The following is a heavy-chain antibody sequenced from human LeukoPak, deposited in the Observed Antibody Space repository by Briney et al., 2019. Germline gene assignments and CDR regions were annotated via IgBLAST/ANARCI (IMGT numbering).Heavy chain of an antibody. Sequence: AASVKVSCKASGYTFTSYGISGVRQAPGQGLEGMGWVSAYNGYTNYAQKLQGRVTITTDTSTSTAYMELRSLRSDDTAVYYCARGNKQRWLQSFDYWGQGTLVTVSS. CDR2: VSAYNGYT. CDR3: ARGNKQRWLQSFDY. V-gene: IGHV1-18*01. CDR1: GYTFTSYG. D-gene: IGHD5-24*01. J-gene: IGHJ4*02.